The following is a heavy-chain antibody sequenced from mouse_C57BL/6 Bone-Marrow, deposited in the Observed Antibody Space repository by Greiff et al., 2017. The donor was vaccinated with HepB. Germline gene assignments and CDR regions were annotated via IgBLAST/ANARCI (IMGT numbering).Heavy chain of an antibody. D-gene: IGHD1-1*01. CDR1: GYTFTSYG. V-gene: IGHV1-81*01. CDR3: ARRDYGSSYTSYWYFDV. Sequence: VMLVESGAELARPGASVKLSCKASGYTFTSYGISWVKQRTGQGLEWIGEIYPRSGNTYYNEKFKGKATLTADKSSSTAYMELRSLTSEDSAVYFCARRDYGSSYTSYWYFDVWGTGTTVTVSS. CDR2: IYPRSGNT. J-gene: IGHJ1*03.